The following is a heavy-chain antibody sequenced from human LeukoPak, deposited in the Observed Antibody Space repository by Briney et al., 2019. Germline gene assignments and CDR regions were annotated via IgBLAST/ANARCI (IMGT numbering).Heavy chain of an antibody. CDR2: INPNSGGT. D-gene: IGHD3-10*01. J-gene: IGHJ4*02. Sequence: ASVKVSCKASGYTFTGYYMHWVRQAPGQGLEWMGWINPNSGGTNYAQKFQGRVTMTRDTSISTAYMELSRLRSDDTAVYYCARGSYGAKGYYFDYWGQGTLVTVSS. V-gene: IGHV1-2*02. CDR1: GYTFTGYY. CDR3: ARGSYGAKGYYFDY.